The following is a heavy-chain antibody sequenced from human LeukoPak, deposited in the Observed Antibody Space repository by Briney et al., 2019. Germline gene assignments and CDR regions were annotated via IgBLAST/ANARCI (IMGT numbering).Heavy chain of an antibody. Sequence: SETLSLTCTVSGGSISSSSYYWGWIRQPPGKGLEWIGSIYYSGSTNNNPSLKSRVTISVDTSKNQSSLKLNSVTAADTAVYYCARRRTMFGYFAGEFDYWGQGTLVTVSS. V-gene: IGHV4-39*01. D-gene: IGHD3-10*02. CDR1: GGSISSSSYY. J-gene: IGHJ4*02. CDR3: ARRRTMFGYFAGEFDY. CDR2: IYYSGST.